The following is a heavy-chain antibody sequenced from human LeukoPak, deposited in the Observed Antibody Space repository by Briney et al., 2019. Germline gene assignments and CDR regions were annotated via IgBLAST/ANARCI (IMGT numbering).Heavy chain of an antibody. D-gene: IGHD6-13*01. CDR2: INHSGST. CDR3: ARPSRFIAAAAIRKVFDI. V-gene: IGHV4-34*01. Sequence: SETLSLTCAVYGGSFSGYYWSWIRQPPGKGLEWIGEINHSGSTNYNPSLKSRVTISVDTSKNQFSLKLSSVTAADTAVYYCARPSRFIAAAAIRKVFDIWGQGTMVTVSS. CDR1: GGSFSGYY. J-gene: IGHJ3*02.